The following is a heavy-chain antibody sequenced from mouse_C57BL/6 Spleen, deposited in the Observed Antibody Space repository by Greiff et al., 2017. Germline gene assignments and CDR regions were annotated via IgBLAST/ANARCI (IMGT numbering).Heavy chain of an antibody. CDR1: GYTFTSYT. Sequence: VQLQESGAELARPGASVKMSCKASGYTFTSYTMHWVKQRPGQGLEWIGYINTSSGYTKYNQKFQDKATLTADKSSSTAYMQLSSLPSEDSAVYYCASYDYDGDAMDYWGQGTSVTVSS. CDR3: ASYDYDGDAMDY. J-gene: IGHJ4*01. D-gene: IGHD2-4*01. V-gene: IGHV1-4*01. CDR2: INTSSGYT.